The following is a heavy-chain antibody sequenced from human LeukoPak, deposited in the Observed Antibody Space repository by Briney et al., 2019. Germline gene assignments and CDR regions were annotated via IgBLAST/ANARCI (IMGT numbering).Heavy chain of an antibody. D-gene: IGHD1-1*01. Sequence: GGSLRLSCAASGFTFSVYSMNWVRQAPGKGLEWISYITSDTRTIYYADSVRGRFTISRDNAKKSSYLQMNSLTADDTAVYYCARSVEGHFDYWGQGTLVIVSS. V-gene: IGHV3-48*04. J-gene: IGHJ4*02. CDR3: ARSVEGHFDY. CDR1: GFTFSVYS. CDR2: ITSDTRTI.